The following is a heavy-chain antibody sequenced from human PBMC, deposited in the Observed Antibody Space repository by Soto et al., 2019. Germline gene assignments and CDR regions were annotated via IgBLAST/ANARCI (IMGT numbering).Heavy chain of an antibody. CDR1: GDSISSSKW. CDR2: IDHNGVA. Sequence: QMQLQESGPGLVKPSGTLSLTCGVSGDSISSSKWWTWVRQTPGKGLEWIGKIDHNGVANYNPSLEGRVTISKDNSKNQISLKVTSVTAADSAVYYCARMNRDYYYYGMDVWGQGATVTVS. V-gene: IGHV4-4*02. CDR3: ARMNRDYYYYGMDV. J-gene: IGHJ6*02.